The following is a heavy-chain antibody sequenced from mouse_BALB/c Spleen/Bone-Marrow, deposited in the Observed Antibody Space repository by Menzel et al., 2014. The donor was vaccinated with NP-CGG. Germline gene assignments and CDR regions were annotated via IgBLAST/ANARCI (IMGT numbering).Heavy chain of an antibody. Sequence: VKLMESGAELMKPGASVKISCKATGYTFSSYWIEWVKQRPGHGLEWIGEILPGSGSTNYDEKFKGKATFTADTSSNTAYMQLSSLTSEDSAVYYCARGSWDYWGQGTSVTVSS. CDR2: ILPGSGST. CDR1: GYTFSSYW. CDR3: ARGSWDY. D-gene: IGHD3-1*01. J-gene: IGHJ4*01. V-gene: IGHV1-9*01.